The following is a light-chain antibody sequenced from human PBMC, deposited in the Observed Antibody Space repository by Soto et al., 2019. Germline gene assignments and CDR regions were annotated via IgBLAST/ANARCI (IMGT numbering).Light chain of an antibody. J-gene: IGKJ1*01. V-gene: IGKV3-20*01. CDR3: QQHGRSPVT. CDR1: QSVRSNY. CDR2: GAS. Sequence: EIVLTQSPGTLSLSPGERATLSCRASQSVRSNYLAWDQQKPGQAPRLLIYGASTRATDIPARFSGSGSGTDFTLTISSLESEDFGVYYCQQHGRSPVTFGQGTKVEIK.